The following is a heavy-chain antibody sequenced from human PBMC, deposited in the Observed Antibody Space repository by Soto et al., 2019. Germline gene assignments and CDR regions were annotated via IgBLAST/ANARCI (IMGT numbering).Heavy chain of an antibody. CDR1: GYTFTSYR. CDR2: MSAYNGST. CDR3: ARGSRPELFDY. J-gene: IGHJ4*02. D-gene: IGHD1-7*01. Sequence: ASVKVSCKASGYTFTSYRISWGRQAPGQGLEWMGWMSAYNGSTNYAQKLPGTVTMTTDTSTSTAYMELRSLRSDYTAVYYCARGSRPELFDYWGQGTLVTVSS. V-gene: IGHV1-18*01.